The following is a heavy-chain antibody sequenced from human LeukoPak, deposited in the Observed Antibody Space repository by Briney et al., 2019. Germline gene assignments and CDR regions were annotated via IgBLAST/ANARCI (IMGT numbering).Heavy chain of an antibody. V-gene: IGHV4-59*01. J-gene: IGHJ4*02. CDR1: GGSIISYY. CDR3: ARGSGWCSSSTCYSFDY. Sequence: SETLSLTCSVSGGSIISYYWSWIRQPSGRGLEWIGYIYHTGTTNYNPSLKSRVTISVNTSTNQLSLRLNSVTAADTAVYYCARGSGWCSSSTCYSFDYWGQGSLVTVSS. CDR2: IYHTGTT. D-gene: IGHD2-2*01.